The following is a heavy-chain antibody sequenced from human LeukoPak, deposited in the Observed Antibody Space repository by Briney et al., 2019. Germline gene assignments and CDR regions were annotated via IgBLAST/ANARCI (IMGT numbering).Heavy chain of an antibody. D-gene: IGHD6-6*01. CDR3: SRARTGTWLDP. CDR2: IRGKDYGGTT. CDR1: GFTFADFA. Sequence: GRSLRLSCTASGFTFADFAMAWVRQAPGKGLEWVGFIRGKDYGGTTEYAASVKGRITISRDDSKNIAYLQMNSLKTEDTAVYYCSRARTGTWLDPWGQGTLVTVSS. J-gene: IGHJ5*02. V-gene: IGHV3-49*04.